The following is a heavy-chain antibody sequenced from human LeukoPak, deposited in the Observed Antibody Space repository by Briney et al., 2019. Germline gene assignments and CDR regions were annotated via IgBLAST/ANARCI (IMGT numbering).Heavy chain of an antibody. D-gene: IGHD1-7*01. CDR2: ISYDGSDK. CDR3: AKIRVVFNWNYAYYFDS. Sequence: GGSLRPSCAASGFTFSDYGMHWVRQAPGKGLEWVALISYDGSDKYYADSVKGRFTISRDNSKNTLYLQMNSLRTEDTALYYCAKIRVVFNWNYAYYFDSWGQGTLVTVSS. V-gene: IGHV3-30*18. J-gene: IGHJ4*02. CDR1: GFTFSDYG.